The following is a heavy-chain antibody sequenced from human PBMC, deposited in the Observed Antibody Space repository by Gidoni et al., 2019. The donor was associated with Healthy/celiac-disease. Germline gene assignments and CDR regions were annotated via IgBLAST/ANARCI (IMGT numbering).Heavy chain of an antibody. CDR1: GFTVSSNY. Sequence: EVQLVESGGGLVQPGGSLRLFCAASGFTVSSNYMSWVRQAPGKGLEWVSVIYSGGSTYYADSVKGRFTISRDNSKNTLYLQMNSLRAEDTAVYYCARTTVTNPEVHWGQGTLVTVSS. CDR2: IYSGGST. V-gene: IGHV3-66*02. CDR3: ARTTVTNPEVH. D-gene: IGHD4-17*01. J-gene: IGHJ4*02.